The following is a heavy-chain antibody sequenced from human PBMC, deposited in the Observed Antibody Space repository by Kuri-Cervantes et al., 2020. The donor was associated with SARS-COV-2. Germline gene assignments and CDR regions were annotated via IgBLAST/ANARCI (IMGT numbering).Heavy chain of an antibody. Sequence: GGSLRLSCAASGFTFSSYAMHWVRQAPGKGLEWVAVISYDGSNKYYADSVKGRFAISRDNSKNTLYLQMNSLRAKDTAVYYCARESRGCGGDCWDAFDIWGQGTMVTVSS. V-gene: IGHV3-30*01. D-gene: IGHD2-21*02. CDR3: ARESRGCGGDCWDAFDI. CDR1: GFTFSSYA. J-gene: IGHJ3*02. CDR2: ISYDGSNK.